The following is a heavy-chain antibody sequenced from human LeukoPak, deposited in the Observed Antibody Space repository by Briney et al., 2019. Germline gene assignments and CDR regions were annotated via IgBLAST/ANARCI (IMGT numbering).Heavy chain of an antibody. V-gene: IGHV4-59*01. J-gene: IGHJ4*02. CDR1: GGSISSYY. CDR3: ASYLSSGSLDY. CDR2: IYYSGST. Sequence: KPSETLSLTCTVSGGSISSYYWSWIRQPPGKGLEWIGYIYYSGSTNYNPSLKSRVTISVDTSKNQFSLKLSSVTAADTAVYYCASYLSSGSLDYWGQGTLVTVSS. D-gene: IGHD1-26*01.